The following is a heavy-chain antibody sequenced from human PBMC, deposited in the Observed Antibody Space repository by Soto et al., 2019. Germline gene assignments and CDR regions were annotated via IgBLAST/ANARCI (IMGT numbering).Heavy chain of an antibody. Sequence: EVQLVESGGGLVQPGGSLRLSCVASGFTVTEIYMNWVRQAPGKGLEWVSVIYNEFTDYADSVRGRFSISTDSSKNALYLQMNGLRAEDSAVYYSVREPRSCSGGSCSIMGDAFDIWGQGTMVTVSS. J-gene: IGHJ3*02. D-gene: IGHD2-15*01. CDR1: GFTVTEIY. CDR3: VREPRSCSGGSCSIMGDAFDI. V-gene: IGHV3-66*01. CDR2: IYNEFT.